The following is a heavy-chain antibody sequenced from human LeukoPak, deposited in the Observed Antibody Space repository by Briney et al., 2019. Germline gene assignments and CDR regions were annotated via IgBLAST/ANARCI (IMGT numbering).Heavy chain of an antibody. Sequence: SVKVSCKASGGTFSSYAVSWVRQAPGQGLEWMGRIIPILGIANYAQKFQGRVTITADKSTSTAYMELSSLRSEDTAVYYCASVAAAHMSYFDYWGQGTLVTVSS. V-gene: IGHV1-69*04. CDR1: GGTFSSYA. J-gene: IGHJ4*02. CDR2: IIPILGIA. CDR3: ASVAAAHMSYFDY. D-gene: IGHD2-2*01.